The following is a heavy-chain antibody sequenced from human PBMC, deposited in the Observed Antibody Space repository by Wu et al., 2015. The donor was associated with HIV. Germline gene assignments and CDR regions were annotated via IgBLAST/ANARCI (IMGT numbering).Heavy chain of an antibody. D-gene: IGHD5-12*01. J-gene: IGHJ5*02. CDR1: GYTFTNYG. V-gene: IGHV1-18*01. Sequence: QVQLVQSGAEVKKPGASVKVSCKASGYTFTNYGISWVRQAPGQGLEWMGWISANNGDTSYAQKFQGRVTVTTDTSTTTSYMELRSLKSDDTAIYYCAREGVDAFHPWGQGTLVTVSS. CDR2: ISANNGDT. CDR3: AREGVDAFHP.